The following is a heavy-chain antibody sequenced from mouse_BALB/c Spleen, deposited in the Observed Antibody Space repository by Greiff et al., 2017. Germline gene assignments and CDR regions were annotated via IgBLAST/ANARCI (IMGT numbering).Heavy chain of an antibody. CDR1: GYTFTSYT. CDR3: ARGNWDGAMDD. Sequence: VQLQQSGAELARPGASVKMSCKASGYTFTSYTMHWVKQRPGQGLEWIGYINPSRGYTNYNQKFKDKATLTADKSSSTAYMQLSSLTAEDSAVYYCARGNWDGAMDDWGQGTSVTVSS. D-gene: IGHD4-1*01. CDR2: INPSRGYT. V-gene: IGHV1-4*01. J-gene: IGHJ4*01.